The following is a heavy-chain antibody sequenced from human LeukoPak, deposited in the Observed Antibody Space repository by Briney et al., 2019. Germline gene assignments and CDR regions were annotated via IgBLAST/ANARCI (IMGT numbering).Heavy chain of an antibody. V-gene: IGHV3-13*01. CDR1: GFTFIDYD. Sequence: GGSLRLSCAASGFTFIDYDMHWVRQVIGKGLEWVSAIGIRGDTHYSGSVKGRFTISRENAESSLYLQMNSLRAEDTAVYYCARDLVPAYYDILTGYSLDLRGGYFDYWGQGTLVTVSS. J-gene: IGHJ4*02. CDR3: ARDLVPAYYDILTGYSLDLRGGYFDY. D-gene: IGHD3-9*01. CDR2: IGIRGDT.